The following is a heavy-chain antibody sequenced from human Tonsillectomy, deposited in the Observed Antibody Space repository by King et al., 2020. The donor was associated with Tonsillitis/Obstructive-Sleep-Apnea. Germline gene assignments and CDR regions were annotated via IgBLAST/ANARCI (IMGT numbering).Heavy chain of an antibody. D-gene: IGHD3-22*01. J-gene: IGHJ5*02. CDR3: ARGVDYYDSSGQNNWFDP. V-gene: IGHV4-31*03. CDR1: GGSISTGGYY. CDR2: IYYSGST. Sequence: PLQESGPGLVKPSQTLSLTGTVSGGSISTGGYYWSWIRQHPGKGLEWIGYIYYSGSTYYNPSLKSRVTISVDTSKNQFSLKLSSVTAADTAVYYCARGVDYYDSSGQNNWFDPWGQGTLVTVSS.